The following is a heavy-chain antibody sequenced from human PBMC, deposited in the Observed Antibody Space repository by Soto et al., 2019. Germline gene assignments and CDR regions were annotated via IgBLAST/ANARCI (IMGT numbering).Heavy chain of an antibody. CDR2: INAGSDHT. Sequence: QVQLVQSGAEVKMPGASVKVSCKASGYTLTSFSMHWVRQAPGQRLEWMGWINAGSDHTRYSQKIQGRVTITRDTSASTAYMELSSLTSEDTAVYYCARGYYNDLGDYWGQGSLVTVSS. V-gene: IGHV1-3*01. J-gene: IGHJ4*02. CDR1: GYTLTSFS. CDR3: ARGYYNDLGDY. D-gene: IGHD3-22*01.